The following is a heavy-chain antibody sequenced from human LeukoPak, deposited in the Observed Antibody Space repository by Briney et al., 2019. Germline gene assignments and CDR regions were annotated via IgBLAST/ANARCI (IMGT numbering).Heavy chain of an antibody. CDR3: ARVRGSRLGELSLHAY. Sequence: ASVKVSCKASGYTFTSYDINWVRQATGQGLEWMGWMNPNSGNTGYAQKFQGRVTMTRNTSISTAYMELSSLRSEDTAVYYCARVRGSRLGELSLHAYWGQGTLVTVSS. J-gene: IGHJ4*02. CDR2: MNPNSGNT. CDR1: GYTFTSYD. V-gene: IGHV1-8*01. D-gene: IGHD3-16*02.